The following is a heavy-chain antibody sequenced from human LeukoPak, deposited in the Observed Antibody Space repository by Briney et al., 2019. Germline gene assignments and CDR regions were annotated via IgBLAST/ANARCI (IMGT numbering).Heavy chain of an antibody. J-gene: IGHJ4*02. CDR2: ISFDGSHE. Sequence: GRSLRLSCAASGFTFSDYGMHWVRQAPGKGLEWVAVISFDGSHEFYADSVKGRFTISRDNSKNTLYLQMNSLRADDTAIYYARSGSYLSTRPPQTDCWGQGTLVTVYS. V-gene: IGHV3-30*03. D-gene: IGHD1-26*01. CDR3: RSGSYLSTRPPQTDC. CDR1: GFTFSDYG.